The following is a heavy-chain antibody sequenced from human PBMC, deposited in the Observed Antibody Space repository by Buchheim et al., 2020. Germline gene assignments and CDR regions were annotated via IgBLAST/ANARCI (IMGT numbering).Heavy chain of an antibody. CDR1: GGSISSNRYY. CDR3: SRAVTAKYYGMDV. D-gene: IGHD4-11*01. J-gene: IGHJ6*02. CDR2: IYYSGIT. Sequence: QLQLQESGPGLVKPSETLSLTCTVSGGSISSNRYYRGWIRQPPGKGLEWIGNIYYSGITYYNPSLKSRVTISIDTSKNQFSLKLRSVTAADMAVYYCSRAVTAKYYGMDVWGQGTT. V-gene: IGHV4-39*07.